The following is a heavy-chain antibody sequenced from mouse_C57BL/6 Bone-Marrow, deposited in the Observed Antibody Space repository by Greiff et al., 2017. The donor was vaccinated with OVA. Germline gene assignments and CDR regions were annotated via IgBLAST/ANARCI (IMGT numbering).Heavy chain of an antibody. CDR2: IHPNSGST. J-gene: IGHJ1*03. CDR1: GYTFTSYW. D-gene: IGHD1-1*01. Sequence: QVQLKESGAELVKPGASVKLSCKASGYTFTSYWMHWVKQRPGQGLEWIGMIHPNSGSTNYNEKFKSKATLTVDKSSSTAYMQLSSLTSEDSAVYYCARLGFSGSSYWYFDVWGTGTAVTVSS. CDR3: ARLGFSGSSYWYFDV. V-gene: IGHV1-64*01.